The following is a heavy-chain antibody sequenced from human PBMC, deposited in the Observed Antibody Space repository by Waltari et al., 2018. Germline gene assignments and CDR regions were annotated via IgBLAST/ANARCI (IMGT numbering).Heavy chain of an antibody. Sequence: QVQLQQWGAGLLTPSETLSLTCAVYGGSFSGYSWRWTRQPPGKGLEWIGENNHRGSTNHNPSLKSRVTISVDTSKNQFSLKLSSVTAADTAVYYCARGRIAALYYYYGMDVWGQGTTVTVSS. D-gene: IGHD6-6*01. J-gene: IGHJ6*02. V-gene: IGHV4-34*01. CDR3: ARGRIAALYYYYGMDV. CDR2: NNHRGST. CDR1: GGSFSGYS.